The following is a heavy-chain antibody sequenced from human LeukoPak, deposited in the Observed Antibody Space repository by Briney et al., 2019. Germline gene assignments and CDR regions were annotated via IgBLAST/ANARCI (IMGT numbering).Heavy chain of an antibody. CDR3: ARDGATISFDY. D-gene: IGHD5-12*01. Sequence: GGSLRLSCAASGFTFSSYSMNWVRQAPGKGLKWVSSISSSSSYIYYADSVKGRFTISRDNAKNSLYLQMNSLRAEDTAVYYCARDGATISFDYWGQGTLVTVSS. V-gene: IGHV3-21*01. CDR1: GFTFSSYS. J-gene: IGHJ4*02. CDR2: ISSSSSYI.